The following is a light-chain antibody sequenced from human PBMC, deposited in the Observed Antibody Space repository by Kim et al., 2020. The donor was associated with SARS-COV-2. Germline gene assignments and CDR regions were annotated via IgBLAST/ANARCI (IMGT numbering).Light chain of an antibody. CDR3: QQYNSYPLT. CDR1: QSIISW. J-gene: IGKJ4*01. Sequence: ASVGDRVTITCRASQSIISWLAWYQRKPGEAPNLLIYDASTLESGVPSRFSGSGSGTEFTLTISSLQPDDFATYFCQQYNSYPLTFGGGTKVDIK. V-gene: IGKV1-5*01. CDR2: DAS.